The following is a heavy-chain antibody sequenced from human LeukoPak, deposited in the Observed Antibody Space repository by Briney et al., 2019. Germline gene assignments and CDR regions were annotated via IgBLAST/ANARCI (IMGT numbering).Heavy chain of an antibody. CDR2: IYYSGST. CDR3: ARSSMAVAGTLDY. D-gene: IGHD6-19*01. V-gene: IGHV4-39*01. J-gene: IGHJ4*02. CDR1: GGSISSSSYY. Sequence: SETLSLTCTVSGGSISSSSYYWGWIRQPPGKGLEWIGSIYYSGSTYYNPSLKSRVTISVDTSKNQFSLKLSSVTAADTAVYYCARSSMAVAGTLDYWGQGTLVTVSS.